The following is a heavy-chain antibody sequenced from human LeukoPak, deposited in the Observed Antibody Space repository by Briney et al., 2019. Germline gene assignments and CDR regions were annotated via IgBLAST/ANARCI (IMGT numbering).Heavy chain of an antibody. J-gene: IGHJ4*01. Sequence: SSETLSLTCSVSGGSINSGEHYWSWIRQPPGKGLEWIVYTYHTGSTFYNPSLKSRVTISLETSKNLFSLELASVTAADTAVYYCGREGPLYGTSSFDYWGQGALVTVSS. CDR1: GGSINSGEHY. CDR3: GREGPLYGTSSFDY. V-gene: IGHV4-30-4*01. CDR2: TYHTGST. D-gene: IGHD2-8*01.